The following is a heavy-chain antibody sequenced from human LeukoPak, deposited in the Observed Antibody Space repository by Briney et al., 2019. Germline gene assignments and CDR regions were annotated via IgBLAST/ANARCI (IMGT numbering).Heavy chain of an antibody. V-gene: IGHV1-18*01. J-gene: IGHJ3*02. Sequence: ASVKVSCKASGYTFTRYGISWVRQAPGQGLEWMGWISAYNGNTNYAQKLQGRVTMTTDTSTSTAYMELRSLRSDDTAVYYCARDQTTGDYAIIDAFDIWGQGTMVTVSS. CDR2: ISAYNGNT. CDR3: ARDQTTGDYAIIDAFDI. D-gene: IGHD4-17*01. CDR1: GYTFTRYG.